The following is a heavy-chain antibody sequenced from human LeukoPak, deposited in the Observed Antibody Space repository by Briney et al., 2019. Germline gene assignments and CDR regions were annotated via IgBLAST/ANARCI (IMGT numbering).Heavy chain of an antibody. CDR2: ISYSGSA. D-gene: IGHD4-17*01. CDR3: AREGRYDYGLN. J-gene: IGHJ4*02. CDR1: GGSLSNYY. V-gene: IGHV4-59*01. Sequence: SETLSLTCTVSGGSLSNYYWTWIRQPPGKGLEWIGYISYSGSANYNPSLKSRLTISVGSSKNRFSLKLSSVTAADTAVYYCAREGRYDYGLNWGQGTLVTVSS.